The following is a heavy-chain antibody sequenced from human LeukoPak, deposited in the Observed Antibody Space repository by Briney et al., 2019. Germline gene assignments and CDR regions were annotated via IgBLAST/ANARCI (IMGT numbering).Heavy chain of an antibody. J-gene: IGHJ4*02. D-gene: IGHD3-22*01. CDR3: AKSLGANYYDSSGYYLYDSVLVN. V-gene: IGHV3-30*02. CDR1: GFTFSSYG. CDR2: IRYDGSNK. Sequence: PGGSLRLSCAASGFTFSSYGMHWVRQAPGKGLEWVAFIRYDGSNKYYADSVKGRFTISRDNSKNTLYLQMNSLRAEDTAVYYCAKSLGANYYDSSGYYLYDSVLVNWGQGTLVTVSS.